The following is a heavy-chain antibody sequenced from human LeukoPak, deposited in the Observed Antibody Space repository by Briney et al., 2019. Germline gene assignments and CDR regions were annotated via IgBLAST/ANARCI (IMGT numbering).Heavy chain of an antibody. D-gene: IGHD2-2*01. CDR2: IYYSGST. J-gene: IGHJ6*02. V-gene: IGHV4-31*03. CDR1: GGSISSGGYY. Sequence: PSETLSLTCTVSGGSISSGGYYWSWIRQHPGKGLEWIGYIYYSGSTYYNPSLKSRVTISVDTSKNQFSLKLSSVTAADTAVYYCARYCSSTSCYQHYYYGMDVWGQGTTVTVSS. CDR3: ARYCSSTSCYQHYYYGMDV.